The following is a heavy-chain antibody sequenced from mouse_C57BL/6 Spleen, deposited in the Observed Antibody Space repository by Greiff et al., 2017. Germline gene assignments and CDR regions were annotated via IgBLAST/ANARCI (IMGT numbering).Heavy chain of an antibody. CDR1: GYSFTGYF. Sequence: VQLQQSGPELVKPGDSVKISCKASGYSFTGYFMNWVMQSHGKSLEWIGRINPYNGDTFYNQKFKGKATLTVDKSSSTDHMELRSLTSEDSAVYYCARSYDGYSAWFAYWGQGTLVTVSA. CDR2: INPYNGDT. D-gene: IGHD2-3*01. J-gene: IGHJ3*01. CDR3: ARSYDGYSAWFAY. V-gene: IGHV1-20*01.